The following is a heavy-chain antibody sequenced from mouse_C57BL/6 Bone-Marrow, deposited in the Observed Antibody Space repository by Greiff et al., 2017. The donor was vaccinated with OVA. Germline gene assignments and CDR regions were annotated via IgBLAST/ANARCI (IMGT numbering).Heavy chain of an antibody. Sequence: VMLVESGAELAKPGASVKLSCKASGYTFTSYWMHWVKQRPGQGLEWIGYINPSGGYTKYNQKFQDKATLTADKSSRTAYMQLSSLTDDDSAVYYCARIWPRCYFDYWGQGTTLTVSS. D-gene: IGHD1-1*02. CDR1: GYTFTSYW. V-gene: IGHV1-7*01. CDR2: INPSGGYT. CDR3: ARIWPRCYFDY. J-gene: IGHJ2*01.